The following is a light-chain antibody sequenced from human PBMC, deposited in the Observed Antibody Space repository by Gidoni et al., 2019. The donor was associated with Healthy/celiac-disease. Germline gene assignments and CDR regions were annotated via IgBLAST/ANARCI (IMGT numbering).Light chain of an antibody. J-gene: IGKJ1*01. CDR2: WAS. V-gene: IGKV4-1*01. Sequence: DIVMTQSPDSLAVSLGERATINCKSSQSVLSSSNNKNYLAWYQQKPGQPPKLLIYWASTRESGVPDRFIGSGSGTDFTLTISSLQAEDVAVYYCQKYYSTPWTFXQXTKVEIK. CDR1: QSVLSSSNNKNY. CDR3: QKYYSTPWT.